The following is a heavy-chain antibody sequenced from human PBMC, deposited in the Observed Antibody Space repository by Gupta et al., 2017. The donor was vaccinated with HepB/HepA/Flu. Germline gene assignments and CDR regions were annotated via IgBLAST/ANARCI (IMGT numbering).Heavy chain of an antibody. CDR1: GFTLNRYV. V-gene: IGHV3-23*01. Sequence: EVQLLESGGGLVQPGESLRLSCAASGFTLNRYVMTWVRLATGKGLGVVSGIIGSGGSTYYTDSVKGRFTISRDNSKDTLYLQMNSLRAEDTAVYYCAKGITRVRGIIYYGMDVWGQGTTVTVSS. J-gene: IGHJ6*02. D-gene: IGHD3-10*01. CDR3: AKGITRVRGIIYYGMDV. CDR2: IIGSGGST.